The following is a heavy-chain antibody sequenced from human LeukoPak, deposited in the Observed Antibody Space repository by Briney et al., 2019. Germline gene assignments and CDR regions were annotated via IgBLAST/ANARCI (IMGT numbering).Heavy chain of an antibody. CDR2: IWYDGSKK. J-gene: IGHJ4*02. CDR1: GFTFSNYG. Sequence: GGSLTLSCAASGFTFSNYGMQWVRQAPGQGLEWVAVIWYDGSKKYYADSVKGRFIISRDDSKNTLYLQMNSLRAEDTALYYCARDYCSTTTCLDYWGRGTLVTVSP. V-gene: IGHV3-33*01. CDR3: ARDYCSTTTCLDY. D-gene: IGHD2-2*01.